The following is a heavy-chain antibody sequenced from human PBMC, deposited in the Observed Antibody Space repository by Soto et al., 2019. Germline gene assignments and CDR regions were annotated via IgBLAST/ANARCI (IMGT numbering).Heavy chain of an antibody. D-gene: IGHD2-8*01. J-gene: IGHJ4*02. CDR1: GGSISSSNW. CDR3: ARVGIMVYATIDY. Sequence: PSDTLSLTCAVSGGSISSSNWWSWVRQPPGKGLEWIGEIYHSGSTNYNPSLKSRVTISVDKSKNQFSLKLSSVTAADTAVYYCARVGIMVYATIDYWGQGTLVTVSS. V-gene: IGHV4-4*02. CDR2: IYHSGST.